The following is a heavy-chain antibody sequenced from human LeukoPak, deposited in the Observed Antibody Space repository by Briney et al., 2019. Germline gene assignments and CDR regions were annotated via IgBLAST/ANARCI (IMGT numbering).Heavy chain of an antibody. J-gene: IGHJ3*02. D-gene: IGHD3-22*01. V-gene: IGHV3-9*01. Sequence: GGSLRLSCAVSGFTFDDYAMHWVRQVPGKGLEWVSGINWNSDSIGYADSVKGRFTISRDNSKNSLYLLMNSLTTEDTALYYCAKARGLIGGAFDIWGRGTMVTVSS. CDR2: INWNSDSI. CDR1: GFTFDDYA. CDR3: AKARGLIGGAFDI.